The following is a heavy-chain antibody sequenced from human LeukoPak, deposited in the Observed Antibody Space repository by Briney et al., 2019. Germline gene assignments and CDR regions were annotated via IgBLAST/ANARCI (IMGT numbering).Heavy chain of an antibody. D-gene: IGHD3-10*01. J-gene: IGHJ4*02. V-gene: IGHV4-34*01. CDR1: GGSFSGYY. CDR3: ARGQWFRAF. CDR2: IHYSGSA. Sequence: SGTLSLTCAVYGGSFSGYYWTWIRQPPGKGLEWIGEIHYSGSATYNPSLKSRVTISVDTSKNQFSLKMNSVTAADTAVYYCARGQWFRAFWSRGPPVTVSS.